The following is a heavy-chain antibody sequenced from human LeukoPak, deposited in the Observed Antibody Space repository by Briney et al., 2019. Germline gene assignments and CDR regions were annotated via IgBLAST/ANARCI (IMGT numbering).Heavy chain of an antibody. CDR2: IYYSGST. V-gene: IGHV4-59*08. J-gene: IGHJ4*02. CDR3: ARHGYYYGSGSLWGNFDY. CDR1: GGSISSYY. D-gene: IGHD3-10*01. Sequence: PSETLSLTCTVSGGSISSYYWSWIRQPPGKGLEWIGYIYYSGSTNYNPSLKSRVTISVDTSKNQFSLKLSSVTAADTAVYYCARHGYYYGSGSLWGNFDYWGQGTLVTVSS.